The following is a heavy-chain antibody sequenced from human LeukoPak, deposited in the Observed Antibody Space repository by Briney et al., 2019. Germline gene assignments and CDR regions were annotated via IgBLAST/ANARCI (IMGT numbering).Heavy chain of an antibody. CDR1: GYSISSGYY. J-gene: IGHJ4*02. CDR3: ARHDFWSGYYGSYFDY. D-gene: IGHD3-3*01. Sequence: SETLSLTCTVSGYSISSGYYWGWIRQPPGKGLEWIGSIYHSGSTYYNPSLKSRVTISVDTSKNQFSLKLSSVTAADTAVYYCARHDFWSGYYGSYFDYWGQGTLVTVSS. V-gene: IGHV4-38-2*02. CDR2: IYHSGST.